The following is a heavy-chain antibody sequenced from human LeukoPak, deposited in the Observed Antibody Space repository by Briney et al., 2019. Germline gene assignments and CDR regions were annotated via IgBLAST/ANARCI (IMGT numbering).Heavy chain of an antibody. V-gene: IGHV3-30-3*01. Sequence: GGSLRLSCAASGFTFSSYAMHWVRQAPGKGLEWVAVISYDGSNKYYADSVKGRFTISRDNSKNTLYLQMNSLRAEDTAVYYCARDWGHFVFNWFDPWGQGTLVTVSS. D-gene: IGHD3-16*01. CDR3: ARDWGHFVFNWFDP. J-gene: IGHJ5*02. CDR1: GFTFSSYA. CDR2: ISYDGSNK.